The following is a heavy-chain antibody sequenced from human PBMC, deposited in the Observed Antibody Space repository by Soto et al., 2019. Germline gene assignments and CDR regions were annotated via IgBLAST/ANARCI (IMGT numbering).Heavy chain of an antibody. CDR1: GYTFTTYG. V-gene: IGHV1-18*01. CDR2: SSAYNGNT. D-gene: IGHD3-10*02. CDR3: ARVTPDTAVQYYVGRAIWSEP. Sequence: GCSVNVSCKVSGYTFTTYGISCVRQAPGQGLEWMGWSSAYNGNTNYAQKFQGRVAMTTGTSTSTAYMELSSLRYDDTAVYYCARVTPDTAVQYYVGRAIWSEPWGQGYLV. J-gene: IGHJ5*02.